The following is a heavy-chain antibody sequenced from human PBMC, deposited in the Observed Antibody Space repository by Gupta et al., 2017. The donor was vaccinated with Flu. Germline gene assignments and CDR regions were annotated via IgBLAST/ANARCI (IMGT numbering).Heavy chain of an antibody. D-gene: IGHD4-17*01. J-gene: IGHJ4*02. CDR2: IENDGSRM. CDR1: GLDISYSW. V-gene: IGHV3-74*01. CDR3: ARDDYCRF. Sequence: EVQLVESGGGLVQPGGSLRLSCAVSGLDISYSWMHWVRQVPGKGLVWVARIENDGSRMFYADSVKGRFTVSRDNAKNTLFLQMNSLRVEDTAIYYCARDDYCRFWGQGALVTVSP.